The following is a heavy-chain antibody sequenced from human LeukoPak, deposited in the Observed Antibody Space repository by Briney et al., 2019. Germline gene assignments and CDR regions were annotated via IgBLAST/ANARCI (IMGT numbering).Heavy chain of an antibody. J-gene: IGHJ3*02. D-gene: IGHD6-19*01. V-gene: IGHV1-8*02. CDR2: MNPNSGNT. Sequence: ASVKVSCKASEGTFSSYAISWVRQATGQGLEWMGWMNPNSGNTGYAQKFQGRVTMTRNTSISTAYMELSSLRSEDTAVYYCASEGYSSGWYTQTDAFDIWGQGTMVTVSS. CDR1: EGTFSSYA. CDR3: ASEGYSSGWYTQTDAFDI.